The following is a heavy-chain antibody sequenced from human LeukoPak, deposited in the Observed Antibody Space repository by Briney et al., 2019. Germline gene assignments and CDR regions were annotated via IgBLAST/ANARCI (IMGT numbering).Heavy chain of an antibody. Sequence: PGGSLRLSCAASGFTFSSYAMHWVRQAPGKGLEWVAVISYDGSNKYYADSVKGRFTISRDNSKNTLYLQMNSLRAEDTAVYYCARESHYYDILTGYYLDYWGQGTLVTVSS. D-gene: IGHD3-9*01. J-gene: IGHJ4*02. CDR2: ISYDGSNK. CDR1: GFTFSSYA. V-gene: IGHV3-30-3*01. CDR3: ARESHYYDILTGYYLDY.